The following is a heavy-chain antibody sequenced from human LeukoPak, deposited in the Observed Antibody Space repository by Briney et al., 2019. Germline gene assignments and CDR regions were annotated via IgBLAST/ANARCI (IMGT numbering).Heavy chain of an antibody. D-gene: IGHD3-10*01. V-gene: IGHV4-59*01. CDR3: ARELGPYGSGSYYQHYNWFDP. CDR2: IYYSGST. CDR1: GGSISSYY. J-gene: IGHJ5*02. Sequence: SETLSLTCAVSGGSISSYYWSWIRQPPGKGLEWIGYIYYSGSTNYNPSLKSRVTISVDTSKNQFSLKLSSVTAADTAVYYCARELGPYGSGSYYQHYNWFDPWGQGTLVTVSS.